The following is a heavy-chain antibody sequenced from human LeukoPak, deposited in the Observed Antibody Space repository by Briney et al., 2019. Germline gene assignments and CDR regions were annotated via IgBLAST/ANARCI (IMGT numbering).Heavy chain of an antibody. V-gene: IGHV3-15*01. CDR3: TTDLPTGY. Sequence: GGSLRLSCAASGFTFSNAWMSWVRQAPGKGLEWVGRIKSKTAGGTTDYAAPVKGRFTISRDDSKNTLYLQMNSLKTEDTAVYYCTTDLPTGYWGQGTLVTVSS. D-gene: IGHD3-9*01. J-gene: IGHJ4*02. CDR2: IKSKTAGGTT. CDR1: GFTFSNAW.